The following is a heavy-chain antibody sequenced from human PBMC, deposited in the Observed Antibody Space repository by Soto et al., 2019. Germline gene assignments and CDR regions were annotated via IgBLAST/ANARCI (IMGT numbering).Heavy chain of an antibody. CDR3: ASDLASGWLEYYLDL. D-gene: IGHD6-19*01. CDR2: INPSGGST. Sequence: ASVKVSCKASGDTFSNHYFHWVRQAPGQGLEWLGIINPSGGSTTDGEKFQGRLTMTRDTSTSTFYMELSSLRYEDTAVYYCASDLASGWLEYYLDLWGRGTLVTVYS. V-gene: IGHV1-46*01. CDR1: GDTFSNHY. J-gene: IGHJ2*01.